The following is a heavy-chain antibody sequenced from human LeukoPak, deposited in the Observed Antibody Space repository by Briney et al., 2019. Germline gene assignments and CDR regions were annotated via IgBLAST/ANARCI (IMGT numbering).Heavy chain of an antibody. J-gene: IGHJ4*02. CDR2: ISYDGSNK. CDR1: GFTFSSYG. Sequence: QPGGSLRLSCAASGFTFSSYGMHWVRQAPGKGLEWVAVISYDGSNKYYADSVKGRFTISRDNSKNTLYLQMNSLRAEDTAVYYCAKVATATTSTFDYWGQGTLVTVSS. CDR3: AKVATATTSTFDY. D-gene: IGHD2-15*01. V-gene: IGHV3-30*18.